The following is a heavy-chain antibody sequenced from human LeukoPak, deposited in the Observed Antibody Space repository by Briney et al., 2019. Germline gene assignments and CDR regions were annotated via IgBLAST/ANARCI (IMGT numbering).Heavy chain of an antibody. CDR2: IHPSGST. Sequence: PSETLSLTCAIYGGSFSHYYWSWIRQPPGKGLEWVGEIHPSGSTSFNPSLESRVSISKGTSKNQLSLKLTSVTAADTAVYYCSRGSDESKTGDYWGQGTLVTVSS. CDR1: GGSFSHYY. V-gene: IGHV4-34*01. CDR3: SRGSDESKTGDY. D-gene: IGHD6-25*01. J-gene: IGHJ4*02.